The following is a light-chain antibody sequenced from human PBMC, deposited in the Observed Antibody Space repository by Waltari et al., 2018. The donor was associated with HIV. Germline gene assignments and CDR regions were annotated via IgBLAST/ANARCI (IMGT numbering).Light chain of an antibody. Sequence: DIQMTQSPSTLSASVGDRVTITCRASQSINSWLAWYQQKPGKAPKLLIYKASDLESGVPRFSGTRSGTEFTLTISSLQPDDFATYYCQQYNSGSTFGQGTKVEIK. J-gene: IGKJ1*01. CDR3: QQYNSGST. CDR1: QSINSW. V-gene: IGKV1-5*03. CDR2: KAS.